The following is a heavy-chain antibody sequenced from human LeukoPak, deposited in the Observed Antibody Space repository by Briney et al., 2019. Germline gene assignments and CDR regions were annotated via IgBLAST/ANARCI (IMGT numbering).Heavy chain of an antibody. CDR1: GGSISSYY. J-gene: IGHJ3*02. Sequence: SETLSLTCTVSGGSISSYYWSWIRQPPGKGLEWIGYIYYSGSTNYNPSLTSRVTISVDTSKNQCSLKLSSVTAADTAVYYCARLTGYRIESAFDIWGQGTMVTVSS. V-gene: IGHV4-59*01. CDR2: IYYSGST. D-gene: IGHD3-9*01. CDR3: ARLTGYRIESAFDI.